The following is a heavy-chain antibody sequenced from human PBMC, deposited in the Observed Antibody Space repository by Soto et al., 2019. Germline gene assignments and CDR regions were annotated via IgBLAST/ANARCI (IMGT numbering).Heavy chain of an antibody. Sequence: PSETLSLTCAVYGGSFSGYYWSWIRQPPGKGLEWIGEINHSGSTNYNPSLKSRVTISVDTSKNQFSLKLSSVTAADTAVYYCARARSRPTKFDPWGQGTLVTVSS. CDR1: GGSFSGYY. D-gene: IGHD2-2*01. CDR2: INHSGST. V-gene: IGHV4-34*01. J-gene: IGHJ5*02. CDR3: ARARSRPTKFDP.